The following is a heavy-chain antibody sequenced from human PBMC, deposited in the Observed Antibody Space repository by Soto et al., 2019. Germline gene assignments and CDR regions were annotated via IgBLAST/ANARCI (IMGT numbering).Heavy chain of an antibody. J-gene: IGHJ4*02. CDR3: ARDRGIYCYDSSGYYSFDY. V-gene: IGHV4-4*07. CDR2: IYTSGST. D-gene: IGHD3-22*01. Sequence: SEILSLTCTVSGGSISSYYWSWIRQSAGKGLEWIGRIYTSGSTNYNPSLKSRVTMSVDTSKNQFSLKLSSVTAADTAVYYCARDRGIYCYDSSGYYSFDYWGQGTLVTVSS. CDR1: GGSISSYY.